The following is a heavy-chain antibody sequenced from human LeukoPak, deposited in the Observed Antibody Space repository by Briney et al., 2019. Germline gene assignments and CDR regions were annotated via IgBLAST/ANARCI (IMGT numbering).Heavy chain of an antibody. CDR2: ISSSSSYI. Sequence: GGSLRLFCAASGFPFSSYSMNWVRQAPGKGLVWVSSISSSSSYIYYAASVKSRFPIYRDNAKNSLYLQMNSLRAEDTAVYYCARGGQLVGYWGQGTLVTLSS. CDR1: GFPFSSYS. CDR3: ARGGQLVGY. J-gene: IGHJ4*02. D-gene: IGHD6-6*01. V-gene: IGHV3-21*01.